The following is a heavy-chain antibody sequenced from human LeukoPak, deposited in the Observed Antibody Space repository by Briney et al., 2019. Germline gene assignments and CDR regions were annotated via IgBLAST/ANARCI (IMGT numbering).Heavy chain of an antibody. V-gene: IGHV1-18*01. J-gene: IGHJ4*02. D-gene: IGHD3-22*01. CDR1: GYTFTSYG. Sequence: EASVKVSCKASGYTFTSYGLSWVRQAPGQGLEWMGWISGYNGNANYAQKFQGRVTMTTDTSTSTAYMELRSLRSDDTAVYYCARDGHRRYYYESSDYRFDYWGQGTLVAVSS. CDR2: ISGYNGNA. CDR3: ARDGHRRYYYESSDYRFDY.